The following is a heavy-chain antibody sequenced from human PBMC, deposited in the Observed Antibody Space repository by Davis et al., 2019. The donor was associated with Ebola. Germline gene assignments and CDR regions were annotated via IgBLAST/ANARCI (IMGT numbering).Heavy chain of an antibody. D-gene: IGHD3-16*01. CDR3: ARGGGAANYYYYGMDV. V-gene: IGHV4-59*12. CDR2: IYYSGST. J-gene: IGHJ6*02. CDR1: GGSISNYH. Sequence: PSETLSLTCTVSGGSISNYHWSWIRQPPGKGLEWIGYIYYSGSTTYNPSLKSRLTMSLDTSKNQFSLKLSSVTAADTAVYYCARGGGAANYYYYGMDVWGQGTTVTVSS.